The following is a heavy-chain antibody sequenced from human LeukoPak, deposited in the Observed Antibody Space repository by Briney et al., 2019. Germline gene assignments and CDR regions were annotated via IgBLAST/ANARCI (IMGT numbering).Heavy chain of an antibody. CDR2: INTDGSST. CDR1: GFTFSSYW. D-gene: IGHD3-22*01. J-gene: IGHJ4*02. V-gene: IGHV3-74*01. CDR3: ARVPYYYDSSGYFGY. Sequence: PAGSLRLSCAASGFTFSSYWMHWVRQAPGKGLVWVSRINTDGSSTSYADSVKGRFTISRDNAKNTLYLQMNSLRAEDTAVYYCARVPYYYDSSGYFGYWGRGTLVTVSS.